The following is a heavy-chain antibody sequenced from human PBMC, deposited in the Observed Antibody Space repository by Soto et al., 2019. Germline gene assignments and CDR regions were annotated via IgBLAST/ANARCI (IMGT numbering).Heavy chain of an antibody. CDR2: IIPIFGTA. Sequence: QVQLVQSGAEVKKPGSSVKVSCKASGGTFSSYAISWVRQAPGQGLEWMGGIIPIFGTANYAQKFQGRVTITADESTSTAYKELSSLRSEDTAVYYCARYRDGSGTTENGMDVWGQGTTVTVSS. V-gene: IGHV1-69*01. J-gene: IGHJ6*02. CDR1: GGTFSSYA. CDR3: ARYRDGSGTTENGMDV. D-gene: IGHD3-10*01.